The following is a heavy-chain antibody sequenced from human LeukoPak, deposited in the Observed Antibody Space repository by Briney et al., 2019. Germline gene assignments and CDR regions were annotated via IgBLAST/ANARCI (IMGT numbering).Heavy chain of an antibody. CDR1: GFTFSSYE. CDR3: ASQGIYCGGDCLV. Sequence: GGSLRLSCAASGFTFSSYEMNWVRQAPGKGLEWVSYISSSGSTIYYADSVKGRFTISRDNAKNSLYLQMNSLRAEDTAVYYCASQGIYCGGDCLVWGQGTLVTVSS. V-gene: IGHV3-48*03. D-gene: IGHD2-21*02. CDR2: ISSSGSTI. J-gene: IGHJ4*02.